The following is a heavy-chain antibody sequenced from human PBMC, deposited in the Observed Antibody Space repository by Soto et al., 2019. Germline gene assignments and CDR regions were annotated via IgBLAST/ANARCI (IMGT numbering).Heavy chain of an antibody. CDR1: GGTFSSYA. V-gene: IGHV1-69*01. Sequence: QVQLVQSGAEVKKPGSSVKVSCKASGGTFSSYAISWVRQAPGQGLEWMGGIIPMFGTSNYAQKVQGRVTITADEYTSTASMELSSLRSEDTAVYYCARERYYYDSSGYYHANYYFDYWGQGTLVSVSS. CDR3: ARERYYYDSSGYYHANYYFDY. D-gene: IGHD3-22*01. J-gene: IGHJ4*02. CDR2: IIPMFGTS.